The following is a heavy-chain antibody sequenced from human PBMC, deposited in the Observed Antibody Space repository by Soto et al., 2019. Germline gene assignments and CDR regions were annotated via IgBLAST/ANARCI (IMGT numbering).Heavy chain of an antibody. J-gene: IGHJ4*02. D-gene: IGHD3-22*01. CDR2: ISYDGSNK. Sequence: QVQLVESGGGVVQPGRSLRLSCAASGFTFSSYAMHWVRQAPGKGLEWVAVISYDGSNKYYADSVKGRFTISRDNSKNTLYLQMNSLRAEDTAVYYCARAPYSNYYDSSGYPFVFDYWGQGTLVTVSS. CDR3: ARAPYSNYYDSSGYPFVFDY. CDR1: GFTFSSYA. V-gene: IGHV3-30-3*01.